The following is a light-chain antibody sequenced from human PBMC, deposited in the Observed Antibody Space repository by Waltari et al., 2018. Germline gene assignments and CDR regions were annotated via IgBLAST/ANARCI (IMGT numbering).Light chain of an antibody. CDR3: QQSYSSPRT. CDR1: QRISSY. J-gene: IGKJ1*01. V-gene: IGKV1-39*01. Sequence: DIQMTQSPSSLSAFVGDRVTITCRASQRISSYLNWYQQKPGKAPKLLIYTASSLHIGVPSRFSGRGSGTDFSLTISSLQPEDFATYYCQQSYSSPRTFGRGTKVEIK. CDR2: TAS.